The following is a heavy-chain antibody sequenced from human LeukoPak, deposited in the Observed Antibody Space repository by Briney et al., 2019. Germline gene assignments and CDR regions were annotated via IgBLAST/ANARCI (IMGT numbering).Heavy chain of an antibody. V-gene: IGHV3-7*01. Sequence: GGSLRLSCAASGFTFSTYWMSWVRQAPGKGLEWVANIKQDGGEKFYADSVEGRFTISRDNSKNSVYLQMNRLRVEDTAVYYRARSPDGFDYWGQGTLVTVSS. CDR2: IKQDGGEK. CDR1: GFTFSTYW. CDR3: ARSPDGFDY. J-gene: IGHJ4*02. D-gene: IGHD1-14*01.